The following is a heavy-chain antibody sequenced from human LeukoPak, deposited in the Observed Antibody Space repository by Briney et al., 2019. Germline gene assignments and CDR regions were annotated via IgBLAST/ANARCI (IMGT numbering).Heavy chain of an antibody. CDR2: ISYSGGT. V-gene: IGHV4-31*03. Sequence: PSQTLSLTCTVSGGSISSDGHYWSWIRQHPGKGLEWIGYISYSGGTYYKPSLKGRFSISIDRSKSQFSLKLSSVTAADTAMYYCARSAILTYCGNDCYSLFDSGGKGTLSPSPQ. CDR1: GGSISSDGHY. J-gene: IGHJ4*02. CDR3: ARSAILTYCGNDCYSLFDS. D-gene: IGHD2-21*02.